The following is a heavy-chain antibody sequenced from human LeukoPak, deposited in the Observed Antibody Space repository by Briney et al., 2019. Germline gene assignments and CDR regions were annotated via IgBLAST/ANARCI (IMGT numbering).Heavy chain of an antibody. CDR3: ARGPETPYYYYYMDV. D-gene: IGHD1-14*01. CDR1: GGSISSYY. CDR2: IYYSGST. V-gene: IGHV4-59*01. Sequence: SETLSLTCTVSGGSISSYYWSWIRQPPGKGLEWIGYIYYSGSTNYSPSLKSRVTISADTSKNQFSLKLSSVTAADTAVYYCARGPETPYYYYYMDVWGKGTTVTVSS. J-gene: IGHJ6*03.